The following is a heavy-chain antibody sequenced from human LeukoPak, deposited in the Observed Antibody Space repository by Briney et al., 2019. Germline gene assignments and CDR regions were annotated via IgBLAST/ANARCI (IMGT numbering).Heavy chain of an antibody. CDR3: ARHRDNYDDRIDY. J-gene: IGHJ4*02. CDR1: GGSISSGSYY. V-gene: IGHV4-39*01. Sequence: PSETLSLTCTVSGGSISSGSYYWGWIRQLPGKGLEWIGSIYYSGSTFYNPSLKSRVTISVEASKNQFSLKLSSVTAADTAVYYCARHRDNYDDRIDYRGQGTLVTVSS. CDR2: IYYSGST. D-gene: IGHD3-22*01.